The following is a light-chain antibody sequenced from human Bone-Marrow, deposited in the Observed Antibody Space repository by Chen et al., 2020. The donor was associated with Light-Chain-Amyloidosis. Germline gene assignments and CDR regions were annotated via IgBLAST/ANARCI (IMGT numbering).Light chain of an antibody. J-gene: IGLJ1*01. Sequence: SYVLTQPPSVSVAPGQTASITCGGNNIGSKSVHWYQQKPGQAPVLVVYVDSDRPSGIPERFSGSNSGNAATLTISRVEAGDEADYYCQVWDGSSDRYVFGTGTKVTVL. V-gene: IGLV3-21*02. CDR2: VDS. CDR3: QVWDGSSDRYV. CDR1: NIGSKS.